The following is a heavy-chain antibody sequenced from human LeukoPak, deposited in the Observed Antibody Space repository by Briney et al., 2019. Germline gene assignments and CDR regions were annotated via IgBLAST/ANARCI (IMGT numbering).Heavy chain of an antibody. D-gene: IGHD3-10*01. Sequence: SETLSLTCTVSGYSISSGYYWGWIRQPPGKGLEWIGSIYHSGSTYYNPSLKSRVTISVDTSKNQFSLKLSSVTAADTAVYYCASSLWFGELLAEAFDIWGQGTMVTVSS. J-gene: IGHJ3*02. CDR2: IYHSGST. CDR1: GYSISSGYY. CDR3: ASSLWFGELLAEAFDI. V-gene: IGHV4-38-2*02.